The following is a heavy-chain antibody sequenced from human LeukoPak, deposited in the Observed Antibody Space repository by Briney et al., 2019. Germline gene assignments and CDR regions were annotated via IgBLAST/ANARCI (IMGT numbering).Heavy chain of an antibody. CDR2: INTKTGNP. J-gene: IGHJ4*02. CDR3: AQDTATDVFDY. D-gene: IGHD5-18*01. Sequence: ASVKVSCKASGYTFTSYSMNWVRQAPGQGLEWMGWINTKTGNPAYAQGFTGRFVFSLDTSVSTAYLQISSLKAEDTAVYYCAQDTATDVFDYWGQGTLVTVSS. V-gene: IGHV7-4-1*02. CDR1: GYTFTSYS.